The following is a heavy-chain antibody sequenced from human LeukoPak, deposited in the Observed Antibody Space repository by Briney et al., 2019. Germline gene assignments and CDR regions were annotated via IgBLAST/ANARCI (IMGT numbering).Heavy chain of an antibody. CDR3: ARVQYSYGYSDAFDI. CDR2: IYSGGST. Sequence: GSLRLSCAASGFTISSNYMSWVRQAPGKGLEWVSVIYSGGSTYYADSVKGRFTISRDNSKNTLYLQMNSLRVEDTAVYYCARVQYSYGYSDAFDIWGQGTMVTVSS. D-gene: IGHD5-18*01. CDR1: GFTISSNY. J-gene: IGHJ3*02. V-gene: IGHV3-66*01.